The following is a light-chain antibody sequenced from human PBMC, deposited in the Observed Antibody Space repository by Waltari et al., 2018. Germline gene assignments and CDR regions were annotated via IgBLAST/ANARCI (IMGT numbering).Light chain of an antibody. J-gene: IGLJ3*02. CDR3: AAWDDSLNGRWV. CDR2: RSD. CDR1: APTLGVNV. Sequence: QSVLTQPPSASGTPGQGVTIPCSGGAPTLGVNVVNLYQQAPGTAPQRLIHRVAGKAPKLRIYRSDRRPAGVPDRCSGSKSGTSASLAISGLQSEDEADYYCAAWDDSLNGRWVFGGGTKVTVL. V-gene: IGLV1-44*01.